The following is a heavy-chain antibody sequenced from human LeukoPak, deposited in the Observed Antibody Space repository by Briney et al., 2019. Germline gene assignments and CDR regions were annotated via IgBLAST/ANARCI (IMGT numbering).Heavy chain of an antibody. CDR1: GYTFTSYG. CDR2: ISVYNGNT. D-gene: IGHD3-22*01. V-gene: IGHV1-18*01. CDR3: ARSPHDSSGYSYFDH. Sequence: GASVKVSCRASGYTFTSYGFNWVRQAPGQGLEWMGYISVYNGNTDYAESLQGRVTMTTDTSTNTVYMELRSLRSDDTAVYYCARSPHDSSGYSYFDHWGQGTLVTVSS. J-gene: IGHJ4*02.